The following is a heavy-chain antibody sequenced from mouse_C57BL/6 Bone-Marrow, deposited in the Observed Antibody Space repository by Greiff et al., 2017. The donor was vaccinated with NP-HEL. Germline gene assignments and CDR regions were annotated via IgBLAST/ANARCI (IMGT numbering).Heavy chain of an antibody. D-gene: IGHD1-1*01. V-gene: IGHV5-16*01. Sequence: EVKLVESEGGLVQPGSSMKLSCTASGFTFSDYYMAWVRQVPEKGLEWVANINYDGSSTYYLDSLKSRFIISRDNAKNILYLQMSSLKSEDTATYYCATETPYYYGSSYWYFDVWGTGTTVTVSS. J-gene: IGHJ1*03. CDR1: GFTFSDYY. CDR3: ATETPYYYGSSYWYFDV. CDR2: INYDGSST.